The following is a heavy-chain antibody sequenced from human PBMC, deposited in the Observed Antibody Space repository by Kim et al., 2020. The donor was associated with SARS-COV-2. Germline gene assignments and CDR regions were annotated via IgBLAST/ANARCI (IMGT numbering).Heavy chain of an antibody. CDR3: ASPYSSSWYGKDAFDI. D-gene: IGHD6-13*01. CDR2: IIPIFGTA. Sequence: SVKVSCKASGGTFSSYAISWVRQAPGQGLEWMGGIIPIFGTANYAQKFQGRVTITADESTSTAYMELSSLRSEDTAVYYCASPYSSSWYGKDAFDIWGQGTMVTVSS. J-gene: IGHJ3*02. V-gene: IGHV1-69*13. CDR1: GGTFSSYA.